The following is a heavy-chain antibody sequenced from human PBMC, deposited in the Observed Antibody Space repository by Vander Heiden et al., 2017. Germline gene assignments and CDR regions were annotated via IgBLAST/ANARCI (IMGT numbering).Heavy chain of an antibody. CDR2: IYYSGST. V-gene: IGHV4-39*01. CDR3: ARQVSGGYYYYGMDV. CDR1: GGSISSSSYY. Sequence: QLQLQESGPGLVKPSATLSLTCTVSGGSISSSSYYWGWIRQPPGKGLEWIGSIYYSGSTYYNPSLKSRVTISVDTSKNQFSLKLSSVTAADTAVYYCARQVSGGYYYYGMDVWGQGTTVTVSS. J-gene: IGHJ6*02. D-gene: IGHD3-16*01.